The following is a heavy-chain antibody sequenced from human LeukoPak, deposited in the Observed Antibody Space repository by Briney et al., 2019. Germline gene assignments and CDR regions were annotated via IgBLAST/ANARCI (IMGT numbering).Heavy chain of an antibody. CDR2: ISGSGGST. D-gene: IGHD6-13*01. V-gene: IGHV3-23*01. J-gene: IGHJ5*02. CDR3: AKNAAAAGVKWLDP. CDR1: GFTFSSYA. Sequence: GSLRLSCVASGFTFSSYAMTWARQAPGKGLEWVSDISGSGGSTDYAGSVKGWFIISRDNSKNTLYLQMNSLRAEDTAVYYCAKNAAAAGVKWLDPWGQGTLVTVSP.